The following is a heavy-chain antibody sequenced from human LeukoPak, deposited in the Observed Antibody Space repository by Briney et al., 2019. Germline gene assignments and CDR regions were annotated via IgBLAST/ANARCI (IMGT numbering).Heavy chain of an antibody. J-gene: IGHJ4*02. CDR3: ARVRDYSTRDFDY. V-gene: IGHV3-74*01. CDR2: INSDGSST. D-gene: IGHD6-13*01. CDR1: GFTFSSYW. Sequence: GGSLRLSCAASGFTFSSYWMHWVRQTPGKGLVWVSHINSDGSSTNYADSVKGRFTISRDNAKNTPYLQMNSLRAEDTAVYYCARVRDYSTRDFDYWGQGTLVTVSS.